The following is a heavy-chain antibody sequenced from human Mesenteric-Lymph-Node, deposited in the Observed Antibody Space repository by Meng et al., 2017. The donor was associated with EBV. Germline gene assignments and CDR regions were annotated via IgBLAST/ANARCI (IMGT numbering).Heavy chain of an antibody. J-gene: IGHJ4*02. Sequence: VQLVQSGAGMKNPGASVKVPCKASGYTFSHHGITWVRQAPGQGFEWMGWISAANGNTNYAQKFQGRVTMTTDTSTSTANMELKSLNTDDTAIYYCARGHPYYDSSGSDFWGQGTLVTVFS. CDR2: ISAANGNT. V-gene: IGHV1-18*01. D-gene: IGHD3-22*01. CDR1: GYTFSHHG. CDR3: ARGHPYYDSSGSDF.